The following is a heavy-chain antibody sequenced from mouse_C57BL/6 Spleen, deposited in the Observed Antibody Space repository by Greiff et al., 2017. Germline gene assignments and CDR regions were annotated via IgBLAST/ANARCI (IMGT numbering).Heavy chain of an antibody. Sequence: VKLQQPGAELVMPGASVKLSCKASGYTFTSYWMHWVKQRPGQGLEWIGEIDPSDSYTNYNQKFKGKSTLTVDKSSSTAYMQLSSLTSEDSAVYYCARGRYYYSSDYFDYWGQGTTLTVSS. J-gene: IGHJ2*01. V-gene: IGHV1-69*01. CDR1: GYTFTSYW. CDR2: IDPSDSYT. D-gene: IGHD1-1*01. CDR3: ARGRYYYSSDYFDY.